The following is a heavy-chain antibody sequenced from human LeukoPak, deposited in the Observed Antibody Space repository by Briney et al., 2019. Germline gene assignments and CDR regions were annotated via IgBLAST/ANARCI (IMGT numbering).Heavy chain of an antibody. V-gene: IGHV5-51*01. CDR3: ARPQRERSWYFDL. J-gene: IGHJ2*01. Sequence: GESLKISCKGSGYSFTNYWIAWVRQMPGKGLEWMGIIYLDDSDTKYSPPFQGQVTISVDKSIRTAYLQLTSLKASDTAMYYCARPQRERSWYFDLWGRGTLVTVSS. D-gene: IGHD1-1*01. CDR1: GYSFTNYW. CDR2: IYLDDSDT.